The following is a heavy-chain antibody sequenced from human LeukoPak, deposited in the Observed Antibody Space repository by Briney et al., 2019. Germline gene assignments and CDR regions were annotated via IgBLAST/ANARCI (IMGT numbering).Heavy chain of an antibody. CDR1: GGTFSSYA. CDR2: IIPIFGTA. D-gene: IGHD6-19*01. J-gene: IGHJ4*02. V-gene: IGHV1-69*01. CDR3: AREASSGWYFDY. Sequence: ASVKVSCKASGGTFSSYAISWVGQAPGQGLEWMGGIIPIFGTANYAQKFQGRVTITADESTSTAYMELSSLRSEDTAVYYCAREASSGWYFDYWGQGTLVTVSS.